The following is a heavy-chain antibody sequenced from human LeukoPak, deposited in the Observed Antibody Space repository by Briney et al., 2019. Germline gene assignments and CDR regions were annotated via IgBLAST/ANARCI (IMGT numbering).Heavy chain of an antibody. CDR2: FDPEDGET. Sequence: ASVKVSCKVSGYTLTELSMHWVRQAPGKGLEWMGGFDPEDGETIYAQKFQGRVTMTEDTSTDTAYMELSSLRSEDTAVYYCARGGTTSYCSSTSCYSEGWFDPWGQGTLVTVSS. D-gene: IGHD2-2*01. V-gene: IGHV1-24*01. J-gene: IGHJ5*02. CDR1: GYTLTELS. CDR3: ARGGTTSYCSSTSCYSEGWFDP.